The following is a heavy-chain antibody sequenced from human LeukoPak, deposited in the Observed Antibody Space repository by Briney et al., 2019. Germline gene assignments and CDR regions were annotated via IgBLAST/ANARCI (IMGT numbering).Heavy chain of an antibody. J-gene: IGHJ6*02. CDR1: GGTFSSYA. D-gene: IGHD4/OR15-4a*01. Sequence: ASVKVSCKASGGTFSSYAISWVRQAPGQGLEWMGRIIPILGIANYAQKFQGRVTITADKSTSTAYMELSSLRSEDTAVYYCARPRVLGRYYYYGMDVWGQGTTVTVSS. CDR2: IIPILGIA. V-gene: IGHV1-69*04. CDR3: ARPRVLGRYYYYGMDV.